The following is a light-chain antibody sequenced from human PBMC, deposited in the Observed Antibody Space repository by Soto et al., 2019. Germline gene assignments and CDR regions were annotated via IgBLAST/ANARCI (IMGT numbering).Light chain of an antibody. J-gene: IGKJ3*01. Sequence: DIQLTQSPSFLSASVGDRVTITCRAGQGISSYLAWYQQKPGEAPKLLIYAASTLQSGVPSRFSGSGSGTEFTLTISSLQPEDFATYYCQQLXSYPLTFGPGTKVDXK. CDR2: AAS. CDR1: QGISSY. V-gene: IGKV1-9*01. CDR3: QQLXSYPLT.